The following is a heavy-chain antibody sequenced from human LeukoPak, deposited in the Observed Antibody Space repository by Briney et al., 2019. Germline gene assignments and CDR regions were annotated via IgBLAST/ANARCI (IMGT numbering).Heavy chain of an antibody. CDR3: ARPVSSSWYDWFDP. J-gene: IGHJ5*02. CDR2: MYYSGST. V-gene: IGHV4-39*01. D-gene: IGHD6-13*01. Sequence: SETLSLTCSVSGGSISSTNYYWGWIRQPPGKGLEWIGSMYYSGSTYYNPSLKSRVTISVDTSKSQFSLKLSSVTAADTAVYYCARPVSSSWYDWFDPWGQGTLVTVSS. CDR1: GGSISSTNYY.